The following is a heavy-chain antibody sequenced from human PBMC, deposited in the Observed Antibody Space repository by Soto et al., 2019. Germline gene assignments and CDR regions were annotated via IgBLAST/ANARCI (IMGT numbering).Heavy chain of an antibody. J-gene: IGHJ5*02. CDR3: ARPKTIGAAAGKGWFDP. Sequence: SETLSLTCAVYGGSFSGYSWTWIRQPPGTGLEWIGEIYHSGSTNYSPSLKSRLTISVDTSKNQFSLKLTSVTAADTAMYYCARPKTIGAAAGKGWFDPWGQGTLVTVSS. V-gene: IGHV4-34*01. CDR2: IYHSGST. CDR1: GGSFSGYS. D-gene: IGHD6-13*01.